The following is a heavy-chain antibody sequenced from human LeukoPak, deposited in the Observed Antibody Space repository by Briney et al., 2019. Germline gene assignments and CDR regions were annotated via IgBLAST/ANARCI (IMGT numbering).Heavy chain of an antibody. J-gene: IGHJ4*02. D-gene: IGHD1-7*01. V-gene: IGHV2-5*02. CDR1: GFSLTTYGVG. CDR3: AHRRRLGSDWNYGSFDY. Sequence: SGPTLVRPTQTLTLTCSFSGFSLTTYGVGVGWIRQPPGKALEWLALIYWDDDKRYNPSLRSRLTILKDTSKNQVVLTMANMDPVDTATYYCAHRRRLGSDWNYGSFDYWGQGTLVPVSS. CDR2: IYWDDDK.